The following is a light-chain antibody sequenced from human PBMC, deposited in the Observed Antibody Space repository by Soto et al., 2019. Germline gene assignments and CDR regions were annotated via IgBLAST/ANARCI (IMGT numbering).Light chain of an antibody. CDR2: VNT. J-gene: IGLJ3*02. V-gene: IGLV1-40*01. CDR3: QSYDRRLSAWV. CDR1: SSNIGADFG. Sequence: QSVLTQPPSVSGAPGQTITISCTGSSSNIGADFGVHWYQQLPGAAPKLVIFVNTNRASGVPAPFSGSKSGTPASLAITGLQAEDEADYYCQSYDRRLSAWVFCKGTQLTV.